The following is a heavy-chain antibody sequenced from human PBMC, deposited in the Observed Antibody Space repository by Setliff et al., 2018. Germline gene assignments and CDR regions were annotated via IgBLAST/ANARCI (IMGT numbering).Heavy chain of an antibody. CDR2: IYSTGST. D-gene: IGHD1-26*01. J-gene: IGHJ4*02. Sequence: SETLSLTCTVSGDSIYNQFWSWVRQPPGKGLQWIGYIYSTGSTNYNPSLKSRVTISIDTSKNQFSLNLNSVTAADTAIYYCARSPSSGAYWNPRPFYSDYWGQGTLVTVSS. V-gene: IGHV4-4*08. CDR1: GDSIYNQF. CDR3: ARSPSSGAYWNPRPFYSDY.